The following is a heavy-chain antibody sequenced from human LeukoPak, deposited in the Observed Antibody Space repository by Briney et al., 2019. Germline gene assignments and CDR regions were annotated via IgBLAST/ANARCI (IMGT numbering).Heavy chain of an antibody. CDR2: ISSSSSTT. V-gene: IGHV3-48*01. CDR3: ARRAIAVAGIGWFDP. D-gene: IGHD6-19*01. CDR1: GFTFSSYS. Sequence: GGSLRLSCAASGFTFSSYSMNWVRQAPGKGLEWVSSISSSSSTTYYADSVKGRFTISRDNAKNSLYLQMNSLRAEDTAVYYCARRAIAVAGIGWFDPWGQGTLVTVSS. J-gene: IGHJ5*02.